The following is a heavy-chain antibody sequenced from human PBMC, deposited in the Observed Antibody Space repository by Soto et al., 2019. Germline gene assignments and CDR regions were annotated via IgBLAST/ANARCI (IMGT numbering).Heavy chain of an antibody. CDR2: INAGNGNT. D-gene: IGHD2-2*01. V-gene: IGHV1-3*01. Sequence: QVQLVQSGAEVKKPGASVKVSCKASGYTFTSYAMHWVRQAPGQMLEWMEWINAGNGNTKYSQKFQGRVTITRDTSASTAYMELSSLRSENTAVYYCARSQLLSYIAEPWFDPWSQGTLVTVSS. CDR1: GYTFTSYA. J-gene: IGHJ5*02. CDR3: ARSQLLSYIAEPWFDP.